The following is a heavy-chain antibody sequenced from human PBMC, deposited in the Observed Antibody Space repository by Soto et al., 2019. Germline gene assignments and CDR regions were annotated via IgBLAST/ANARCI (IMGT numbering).Heavy chain of an antibody. J-gene: IGHJ5*02. CDR2: ISSSGSAK. CDR3: ASIVGDSYGNWLDP. V-gene: IGHV3-48*03. D-gene: IGHD5-18*01. Sequence: GGSLRLSCVASGFTFSSYEMNWVRQAPGKGLEWISYISSSGSAKYYADSVKGRFTISRDNAENSLYLQMNTLSVEDTAVYYCASIVGDSYGNWLDPWGQGTLVTVS. CDR1: GFTFSSYE.